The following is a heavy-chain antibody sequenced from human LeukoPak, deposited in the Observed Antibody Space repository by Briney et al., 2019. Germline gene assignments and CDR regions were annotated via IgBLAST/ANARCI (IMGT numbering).Heavy chain of an antibody. J-gene: IGHJ4*02. CDR2: ISGSGFTI. D-gene: IGHD3-3*01. V-gene: IGHV3-48*01. CDR1: GFTLSNYS. CDR3: AREESGISIFGVVIF. Sequence: GGSLRLSCAVSGFTLSNYSMNWVRQAPGKGLEWISYISGSGFTIHYADSVKGRFTISRDNSKNTLYLQMNSLGAEDTAVYYCAREESGISIFGVVIFWGQGTLVTVSS.